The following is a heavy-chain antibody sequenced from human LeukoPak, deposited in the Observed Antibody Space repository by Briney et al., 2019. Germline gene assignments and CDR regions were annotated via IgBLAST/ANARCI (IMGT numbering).Heavy chain of an antibody. CDR3: AKDGMAGVVDDAFDI. CDR2: INSDGINT. V-gene: IGHV3-74*01. D-gene: IGHD1-1*01. J-gene: IGHJ3*02. CDR1: GFTFSNYW. Sequence: PGGSLRLSCAASGFTFSNYWMHWVRQAPGKGLVWVSRINSDGINTSYADSVKGRFTISRDNSKNTLYLQMNSPRAEDTAVYYCAKDGMAGVVDDAFDIWGQGTMVTVSS.